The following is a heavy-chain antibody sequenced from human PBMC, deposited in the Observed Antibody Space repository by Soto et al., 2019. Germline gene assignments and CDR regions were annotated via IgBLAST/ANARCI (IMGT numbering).Heavy chain of an antibody. V-gene: IGHV4-34*01. CDR3: ARVKPGYYYYGKNV. Sequence: SETLSLTCAVYGGSFSGYYWSWIRQPPGKGLEWIGEINHSGSTNYNPSLKSRVTISVDTSKNQFSLKLSSVTAADTAVYYCARVKPGYYYYGKNVWDQGTTVTVSS. J-gene: IGHJ6*02. CDR2: INHSGST. D-gene: IGHD7-27*01. CDR1: GGSFSGYY.